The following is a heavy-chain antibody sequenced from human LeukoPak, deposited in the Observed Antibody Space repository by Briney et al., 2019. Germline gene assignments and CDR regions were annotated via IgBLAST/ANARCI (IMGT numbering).Heavy chain of an antibody. D-gene: IGHD3-10*01. V-gene: IGHV3-23*01. J-gene: IGHJ4*02. Sequence: GGSLRLSCAASGFTFSSYAMSWVRQAPGKGLEWVSAISGSGGSTYYADSVKGRFTISRDNAKNTLYLQMNSLRAEDTAVHFCAKRGVVIRVILVGFHKEAYYFDSWGQGALVTVSS. CDR3: AKRGVVIRVILVGFHKEAYYFDS. CDR1: GFTFSSYA. CDR2: ISGSGGST.